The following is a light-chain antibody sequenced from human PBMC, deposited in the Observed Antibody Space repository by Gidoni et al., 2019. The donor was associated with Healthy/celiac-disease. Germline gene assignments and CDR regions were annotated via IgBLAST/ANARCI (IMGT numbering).Light chain of an antibody. CDR3: SSYTSSSTLVV. CDR2: DVS. J-gene: IGLJ2*01. Sequence: QSALTQPASVSGSPGQSITISCTGTSSDVGGYNYVSWYQQHPGKAPKLRIYDVSNRPSGVSNRVSGSKSVNTASLTISGLQAEDEADYYCSSYTSSSTLVVFGGGTKLTVL. V-gene: IGLV2-14*01. CDR1: SSDVGGYNY.